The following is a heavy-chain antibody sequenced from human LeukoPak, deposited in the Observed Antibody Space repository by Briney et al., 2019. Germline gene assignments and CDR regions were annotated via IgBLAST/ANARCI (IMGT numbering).Heavy chain of an antibody. CDR2: IYHSGST. D-gene: IGHD3-10*01. CDR3: ARSDGYGLVDI. Sequence: PSETLSLTCTVSGGSISSYYWSWIRQPPGKGLEWIGYIYHSGSTNYNPSLKSRVTMSVDTSKNQFSLKLSSVTAADTAVYYCARSDGYGLVDIWGQGTMVTVSS. V-gene: IGHV4-59*12. J-gene: IGHJ3*02. CDR1: GGSISSYY.